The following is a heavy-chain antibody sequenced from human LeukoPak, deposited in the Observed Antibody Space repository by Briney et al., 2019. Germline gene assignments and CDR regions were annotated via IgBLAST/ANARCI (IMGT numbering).Heavy chain of an antibody. Sequence: GGSLRLSCASSGFTFSSYAMSWVRQAPGKGLEWVSGISGRGASKYYADSVKGRFTISRDNSKNTLHLQMNSLRAEDTAVYYCAKGVVVAPDVTPFDYWGQGTLVTVSS. CDR3: AKGVVVAPDVTPFDY. D-gene: IGHD2-2*01. J-gene: IGHJ4*02. CDR2: ISGRGASK. CDR1: GFTFSSYA. V-gene: IGHV3-23*01.